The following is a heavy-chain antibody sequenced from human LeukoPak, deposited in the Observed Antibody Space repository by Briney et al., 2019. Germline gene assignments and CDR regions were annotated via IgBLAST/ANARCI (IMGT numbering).Heavy chain of an antibody. CDR3: AKEYYDYVWGSYLYYFDY. V-gene: IGHV3-23*01. Sequence: GGSLRLSCAASGFTFSSYAMGWVRQAPGKGLEWVSAISGSGGSTYYADSVKGRFTISRDNSKNTLYLQMNSLRAEDTAVYYCAKEYYDYVWGSYLYYFDYWGQGTLVTVSS. D-gene: IGHD3-16*01. CDR1: GFTFSSYA. J-gene: IGHJ4*02. CDR2: ISGSGGST.